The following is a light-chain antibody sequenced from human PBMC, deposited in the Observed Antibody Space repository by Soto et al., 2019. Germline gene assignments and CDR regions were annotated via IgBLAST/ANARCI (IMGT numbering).Light chain of an antibody. V-gene: IGLV2-14*01. CDR2: AVN. J-gene: IGLJ1*01. CDR1: SSDVGGYKY. Sequence: QSVLTQPASVSGSPGQSITISCTGTSSDVGGYKYVSWYQHHPGQAPKLMIHAVNSRPSGVSTRFSGSKSGNTASLTISGLQPEDEADYYCSSYSISTAYLFGTGTKVTVL. CDR3: SSYSISTAYL.